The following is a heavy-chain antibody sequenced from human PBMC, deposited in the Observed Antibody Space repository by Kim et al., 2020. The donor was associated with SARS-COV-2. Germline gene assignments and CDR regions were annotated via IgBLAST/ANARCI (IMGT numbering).Heavy chain of an antibody. V-gene: IGHV4-59*01. CDR2: SS. Sequence: SSNYHPSLKSRVTISVDTSKNQFSLKLGSVTAADTAVYYCARETSGSYDYWGQGTLVTVSS. CDR3: ARETSGSYDY. J-gene: IGHJ4*02. D-gene: IGHD1-26*01.